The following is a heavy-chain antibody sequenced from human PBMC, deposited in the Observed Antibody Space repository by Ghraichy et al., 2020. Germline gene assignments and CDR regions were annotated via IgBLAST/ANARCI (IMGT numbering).Heavy chain of an antibody. CDR1: GGSVSSGSYY. CDR2: IYYSGST. D-gene: IGHD2-15*01. CDR3: ARVVEGYFDY. V-gene: IGHV4-61*01. J-gene: IGHJ4*02. Sequence: SETLSLTCTVSGGSVSSGSYYWSWIRQPPGKGLEWIGYIYYSGSTNYNPSLKSRVTISVDTSKNQFSLKLSSVTAADTAVYYCARVVEGYFDYWGQGTLVTVSS.